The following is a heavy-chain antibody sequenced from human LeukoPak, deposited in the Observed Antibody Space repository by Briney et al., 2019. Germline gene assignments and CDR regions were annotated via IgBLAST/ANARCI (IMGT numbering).Heavy chain of an antibody. CDR2: IPYDGSKE. Sequence: GGSLRLSCAASGFIFSRYAMHWVRQAPGKGLEWVAAIPYDGSKEYYAESVKGRVIISRDNSKNTLYLQMSSLRAEDTAVYYCVKECLVIINYYFDYWGRGTLVTVSS. CDR3: VKECLVIINYYFDY. J-gene: IGHJ4*02. D-gene: IGHD3-22*01. V-gene: IGHV3-30*14. CDR1: GFIFSRYA.